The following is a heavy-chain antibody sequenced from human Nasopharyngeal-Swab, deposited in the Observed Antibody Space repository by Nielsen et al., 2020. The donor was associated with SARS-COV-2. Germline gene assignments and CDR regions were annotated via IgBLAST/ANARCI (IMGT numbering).Heavy chain of an antibody. J-gene: IGHJ5*02. D-gene: IGHD3-3*01. CDR2: ISSNGGST. Sequence: GESLKISCSASGFTFSSYAMHWVRQAPGKGLEYVSAISSNGGSTYYADSVKGRFTISRDNSKNTLYLQMSSLRAEDTAVYYCVRLYDFWSGEPSWGQGTLVTSPQ. CDR3: VRLYDFWSGEPS. CDR1: GFTFSSYA. V-gene: IGHV3-64D*08.